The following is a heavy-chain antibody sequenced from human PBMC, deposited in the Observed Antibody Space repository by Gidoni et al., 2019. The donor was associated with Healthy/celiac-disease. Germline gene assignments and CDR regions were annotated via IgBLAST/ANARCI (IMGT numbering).Heavy chain of an antibody. Sequence: EVQLVTSGGGLVKPGRSLCFYCAASGFTFSNAWMSWVRQAPGKGLEWVGRIKSKTGGGTTDYAAPVKGRFTISRDDSKNTLYLQMNSLKTEDTAVYYCTTVIKTFDIWGQGTMVTVSS. CDR2: IKSKTGGGTT. CDR3: TTVIKTFDI. CDR1: GFTFSNAW. J-gene: IGHJ3*02. V-gene: IGHV3-15*01.